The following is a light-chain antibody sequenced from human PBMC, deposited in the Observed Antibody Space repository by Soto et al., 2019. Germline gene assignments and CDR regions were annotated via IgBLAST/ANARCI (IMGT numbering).Light chain of an antibody. CDR3: CSYAGTATV. V-gene: IGLV2-23*03. CDR1: NSDVESYNL. CDR2: EGT. Sequence: QSVLTQPASVSGSPGQSITISCTGTNSDVESYNLVSWFRQHPGEAPKLLAYEGTKRPSGVSNRFSGSKSGKPASLTISGLQAEDDANYYCCSYAGTATVFGTGTKLTVL. J-gene: IGLJ1*01.